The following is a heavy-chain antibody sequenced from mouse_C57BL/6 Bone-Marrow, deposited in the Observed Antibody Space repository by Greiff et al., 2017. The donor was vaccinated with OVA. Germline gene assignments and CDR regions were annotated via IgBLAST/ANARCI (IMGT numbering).Heavy chain of an antibody. CDR2: ISGGGGNT. CDR3: ARSPALTGGFDY. Sequence: EVHLVESGGGLVKPGGSLKLSCAASGFTFSSYTMSWVRQTPEKRLEWVATISGGGGNTYYPDSVKGRFTISRDNAKNTLYLQMSSLRSEDTALYYCARSPALTGGFDYWGQGTTLTVSS. V-gene: IGHV5-9*01. J-gene: IGHJ2*01. CDR1: GFTFSSYT.